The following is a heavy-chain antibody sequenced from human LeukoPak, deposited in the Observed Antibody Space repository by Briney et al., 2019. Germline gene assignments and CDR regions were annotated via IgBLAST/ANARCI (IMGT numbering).Heavy chain of an antibody. CDR1: GFTFDNYG. CDR2: MKYDGSEI. D-gene: IGHD3-22*01. J-gene: IGHJ4*02. V-gene: IGHV3-7*01. CDR3: TGVDRSGFSLT. Sequence: GGSLRLSCAASGFTFDNYGLSWVRQAPGKGLAWVANMKYDGSEIHYMDSVKGRFTISRDNAKNSLYLQMNNVRVEDTAMYYCTGVDRSGFSLTWGQGTLVTVSS.